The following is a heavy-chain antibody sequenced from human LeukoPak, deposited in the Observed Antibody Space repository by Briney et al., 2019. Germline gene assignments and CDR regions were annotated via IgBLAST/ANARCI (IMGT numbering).Heavy chain of an antibody. CDR1: GFTFSSYW. D-gene: IGHD2-15*01. Sequence: GGSLRLSCAASGFTFSSYWMTWVRQAPGKGLEWVANIKRDGSEKHYVDSVKGRFTISRDNAKNSLYLQMNSLRAEDTAVYYCARVVVVAATDYGMDVWGQGTTVTVSS. J-gene: IGHJ6*02. CDR2: IKRDGSEK. CDR3: ARVVVVAATDYGMDV. V-gene: IGHV3-7*03.